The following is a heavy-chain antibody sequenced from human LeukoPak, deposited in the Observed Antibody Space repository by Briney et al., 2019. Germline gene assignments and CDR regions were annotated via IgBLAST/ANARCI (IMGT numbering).Heavy chain of an antibody. V-gene: IGHV4-31*01. D-gene: IGHD6-19*01. Sequence: SQTLSLTCTVSGGSISSGXXXXXXIXXXXXXXXXXXGXXXXXGXTXXXXSXXXXVXXXXDTSKNQFSLKLSSVTAADTAVYYCARALGTGWSQKEWGQGTLVTVSS. CDR3: ARALGTGWSQKE. CDR1: GGSISSGXXX. CDR2: XXXXGXT. J-gene: IGHJ4*02.